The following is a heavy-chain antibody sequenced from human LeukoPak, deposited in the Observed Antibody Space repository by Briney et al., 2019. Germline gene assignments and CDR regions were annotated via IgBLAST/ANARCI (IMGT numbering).Heavy chain of an antibody. D-gene: IGHD3-22*01. V-gene: IGHV3-23*01. Sequence: GGSLRLSCEASGFTFSSYAMSWVRQAPGKGLEWVSAISGSGGSTYYADSVKGRFTISRDNSKNTLYLQMNSLRAEDTAVYYCAKVQSPPRYYYDSSGSFDPWGQGTLVTVSS. CDR2: ISGSGGST. J-gene: IGHJ5*02. CDR3: AKVQSPPRYYYDSSGSFDP. CDR1: GFTFSSYA.